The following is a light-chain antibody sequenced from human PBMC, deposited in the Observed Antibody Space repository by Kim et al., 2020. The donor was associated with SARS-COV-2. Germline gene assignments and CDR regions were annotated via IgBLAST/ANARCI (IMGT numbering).Light chain of an antibody. CDR1: NIGNKS. Sequence: APGKTASFTCEGNNIGNKSVHWYQQRPGQAPVLVMHDDSDRPSGIPERFSGSNSGNTATLTISRVEAEDEADYFCQVWDSTSDYVVFGGGTQLTVL. CDR2: DDS. CDR3: QVWDSTSDYVV. V-gene: IGLV3-21*03. J-gene: IGLJ3*02.